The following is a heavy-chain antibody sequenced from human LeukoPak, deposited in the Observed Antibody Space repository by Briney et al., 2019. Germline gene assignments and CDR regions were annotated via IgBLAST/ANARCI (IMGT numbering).Heavy chain of an antibody. CDR3: ARDHTIFGVVNDY. CDR1: GFTFSSYG. V-gene: IGHV3-30*03. J-gene: IGHJ4*02. CDR2: ISYDGSNK. Sequence: GGSLRLSCAASGFTFSSYGMHWVRQAPGKGLEWVAVISYDGSNKYYADSMKGRFTISRDNAKNSLYLQMNSLRAEDTAVYYCARDHTIFGVVNDYWGQGTLVTVSS. D-gene: IGHD3-3*01.